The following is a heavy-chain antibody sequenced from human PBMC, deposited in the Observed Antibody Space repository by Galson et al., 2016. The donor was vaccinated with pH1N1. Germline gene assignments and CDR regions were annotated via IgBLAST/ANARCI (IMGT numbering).Heavy chain of an antibody. V-gene: IGHV3-74*01. CDR2: IDEDGETT. Sequence: SLRLSCATSGFSSSSYWFHWVRQDPAKGLVWVARIDEDGETTNYADSVRGRFTIYRDNAKNTLYLEMNSLRAEDTAVYYCARDLCGREDYWGQGTLVTVSS. CDR1: GFSSSSYW. J-gene: IGHJ4*02. CDR3: ARDLCGREDY. D-gene: IGHD1-26*01.